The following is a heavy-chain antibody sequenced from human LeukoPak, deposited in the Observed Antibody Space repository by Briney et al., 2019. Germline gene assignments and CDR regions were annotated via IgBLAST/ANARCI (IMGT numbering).Heavy chain of an antibody. V-gene: IGHV3-23*01. CDR1: GLTFRNYA. D-gene: IGHD3-10*01. CDR2: VSGKGDES. Sequence: PGRSLRLSCTVSGLTFRNYAMTWVRQAPGKGLEWLSTVSGKGDESFYADSVKGRFTLSRDNSKNTLNLQMNSLRVEDTALYYCAKGGHYSFFDAWGQGILVTVSS. J-gene: IGHJ5*02. CDR3: AKGGHYSFFDA.